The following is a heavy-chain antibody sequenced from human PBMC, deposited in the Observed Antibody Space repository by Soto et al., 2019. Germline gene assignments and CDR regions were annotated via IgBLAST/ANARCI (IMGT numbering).Heavy chain of an antibody. CDR1: GFTFSSYK. J-gene: IGHJ6*02. CDR2: IGSSDIYT. Sequence: EVQLVESGGGLVKPGGSLRLSCAGSGFTFSSYKINWVRQAPGKGLEWVSSIGSSDIYTYYADSLKGRLIISRDNANNSVYLQINSLRVEDTAVYYCARDQVGMDVWGQGTPVTVSS. V-gene: IGHV3-21*02. CDR3: ARDQVGMDV.